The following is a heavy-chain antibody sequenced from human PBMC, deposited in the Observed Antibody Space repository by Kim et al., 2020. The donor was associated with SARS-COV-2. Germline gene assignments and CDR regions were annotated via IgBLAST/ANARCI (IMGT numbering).Heavy chain of an antibody. CDR1: GGTFSSYA. V-gene: IGHV1-69*13. D-gene: IGHD3-10*01. J-gene: IGHJ4*02. CDR3: AREITMVRGVLDY. CDR2: IIPIFGTA. Sequence: SVKVSCKASGGTFSSYAISWVRQAPGQGLEWMGGIIPIFGTANYAQKFQGRVTITADESTSTAYMELSSLRSEDTAVYYCAREITMVRGVLDYWGQGTLVTVSS.